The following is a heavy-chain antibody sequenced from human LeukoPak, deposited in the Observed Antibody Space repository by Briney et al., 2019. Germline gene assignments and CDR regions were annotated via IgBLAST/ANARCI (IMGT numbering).Heavy chain of an antibody. V-gene: IGHV1-2*02. CDR1: GYTFTGFY. CDR3: ARAYNGYEAVDY. J-gene: IGHJ4*02. D-gene: IGHD5-12*01. CDR2: INPNSGGT. Sequence: ASVKVSCKASGYTFTGFYMHWVRQAPGQGLEWMGWINPNSGGTNYAQKFQGRVTMTRDTSISTAYMELSRLTSDDTAMYYCARAYNGYEAVDYWGQETLVTVSS.